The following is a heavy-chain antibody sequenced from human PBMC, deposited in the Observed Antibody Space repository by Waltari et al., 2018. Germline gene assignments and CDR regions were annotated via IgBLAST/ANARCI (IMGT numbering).Heavy chain of an antibody. CDR2: IYHSGST. CDR3: AATYYYGSGSHKGDY. CDR1: GYSISSGYY. J-gene: IGHJ4*02. D-gene: IGHD3-10*01. V-gene: IGHV4-38-2*01. Sequence: QVQLQESGPGLVKPSETLSLTCAVSGYSISSGYYWGWIRQPPGKGLEWIGSIYHSGSTYYNPSLKSRVTISVDTSKNQFSLKLSSVTAADTAVYYCAATYYYGSGSHKGDYWGQGTLVTVSS.